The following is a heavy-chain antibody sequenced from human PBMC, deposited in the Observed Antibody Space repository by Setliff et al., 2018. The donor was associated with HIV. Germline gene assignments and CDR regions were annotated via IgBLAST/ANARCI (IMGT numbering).Heavy chain of an antibody. CDR3: ARRKSFALSPFDS. J-gene: IGHJ4*02. Sequence: SETLSLTCTVSGGAMSGFYWSWIRRPPGKGLEYIGDIFHSGSTNYDYSLRSRVTIPIDTSRNIFSLRLTSVTAADTAIYYCARRKSFALSPFDSWGQGALVTVSS. V-gene: IGHV4-59*08. CDR1: GGAMSGFY. CDR2: IFHSGST. D-gene: IGHD3-16*01.